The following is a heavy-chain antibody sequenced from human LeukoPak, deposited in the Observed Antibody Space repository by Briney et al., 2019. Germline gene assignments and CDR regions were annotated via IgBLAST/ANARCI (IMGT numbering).Heavy chain of an antibody. D-gene: IGHD3-10*01. V-gene: IGHV1-18*04. Sequence: ASVKVSCKASGYTFTSYGISWVRQAPGQGLEWMGWISAYNGNTNYAQKLQDRVTMTTDTSTSTAYMELRSLRSDDTAVYYCARGADYYGSGSRDYGTDVWGKGTTVTVSS. CDR3: ARGADYYGSGSRDYGTDV. J-gene: IGHJ6*04. CDR2: ISAYNGNT. CDR1: GYTFTSYG.